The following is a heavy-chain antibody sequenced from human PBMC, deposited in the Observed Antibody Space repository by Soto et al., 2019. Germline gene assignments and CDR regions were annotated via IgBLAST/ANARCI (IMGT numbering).Heavy chain of an antibody. J-gene: IGHJ5*02. CDR2: IIPIFGTA. Sequence: SVKVSCKASGGTFSSYAISWLRQAPGQGLEWMGGIIPIFGTANYAQKFQGRVTITADESTSTAYMELSSLRSEDTAVYYCARADCSSTSCYQFDWFDPWGQGTLVTVSS. V-gene: IGHV1-69*13. CDR3: ARADCSSTSCYQFDWFDP. D-gene: IGHD2-2*01. CDR1: GGTFSSYA.